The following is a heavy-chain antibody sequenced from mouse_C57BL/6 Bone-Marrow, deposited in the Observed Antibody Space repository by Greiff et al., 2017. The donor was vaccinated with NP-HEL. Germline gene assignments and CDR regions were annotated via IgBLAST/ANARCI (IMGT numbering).Heavy chain of an antibody. V-gene: IGHV5-17*01. CDR2: LSSGSSTI. CDR3: ARGRARAWFAY. D-gene: IGHD3-3*01. J-gene: IGHJ3*01. CDR1: GFTFSDYG. Sequence: EVQLVESGGGLVKPGGSLKLSCAASGFTFSDYGMHWVRQAPEKGLEWVAYLSSGSSTIYYADTVKGRFTISRDNAKNTLFLQMTSLRSEDTAMYYCARGRARAWFAYWGQGTLVTVSA.